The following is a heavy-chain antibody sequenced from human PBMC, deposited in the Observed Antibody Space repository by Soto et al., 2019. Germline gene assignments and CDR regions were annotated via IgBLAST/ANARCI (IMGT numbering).Heavy chain of an antibody. CDR3: ARGELLWFRERGYYYYYGMDV. CDR2: INHSGST. V-gene: IGHV4-34*01. J-gene: IGHJ6*02. Sequence: XASLSLTCAVCGGSFSGYYWSWVRQPPGKGLEWIGEINHSGSTNYNPSLNSRVTISVDTSKNQFSLKLSSVTAADTAVYYCARGELLWFRERGYYYYYGMDVCGQGTTVTVSS. CDR1: GGSFSGYY. D-gene: IGHD3-10*01.